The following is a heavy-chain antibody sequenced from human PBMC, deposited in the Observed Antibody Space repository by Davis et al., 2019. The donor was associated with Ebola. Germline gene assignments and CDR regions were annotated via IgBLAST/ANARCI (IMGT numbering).Heavy chain of an antibody. V-gene: IGHV3-48*03. D-gene: IGHD1-1*01. CDR2: ISSSGSTI. CDR3: ARDSEPERRYYFDY. J-gene: IGHJ4*02. Sequence: PGGSLRLSCAASGFTFSSYEMNWVRQAPGKGLEWVSYISSSGSTIYYADSVKGRFTISRDNAKNSLYLQMNSLRAEDTAVYYCARDSEPERRYYFDYWGQGTLVTVSS. CDR1: GFTFSSYE.